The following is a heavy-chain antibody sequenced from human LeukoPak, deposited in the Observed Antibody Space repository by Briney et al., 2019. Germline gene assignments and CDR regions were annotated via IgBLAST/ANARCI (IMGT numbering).Heavy chain of an antibody. Sequence: ASVKVSCKASGYTFTSYGISWVRQAPGQGLEWMGWISAYSGYAKYAQNVQGRVTMTTDTSTSTAYMDLRSLRTDDTAVYYCARNDSSAYDYWGQGTLVTVSS. J-gene: IGHJ4*02. CDR1: GYTFTSYG. CDR2: ISAYSGYA. D-gene: IGHD2-15*01. V-gene: IGHV1-18*01. CDR3: ARNDSSAYDY.